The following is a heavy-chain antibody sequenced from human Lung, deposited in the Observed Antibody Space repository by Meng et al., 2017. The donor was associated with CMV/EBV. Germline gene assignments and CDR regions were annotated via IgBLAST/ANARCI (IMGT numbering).Heavy chain of an antibody. D-gene: IGHD4-23*01. CDR1: GGAVSSGSYS. Sequence: GGAVSSGSYSWRWTRRPPGKTLEWIGYIYDSGSTNYNSSRKGRVIISADTSKNQFPLKLRSVTAADTAVYYCARGGGTTVAPTLDYWGQGTLVTVSS. CDR3: ARGGGTTVAPTLDY. CDR2: IYDSGST. V-gene: IGHV4-61*01. J-gene: IGHJ4*02.